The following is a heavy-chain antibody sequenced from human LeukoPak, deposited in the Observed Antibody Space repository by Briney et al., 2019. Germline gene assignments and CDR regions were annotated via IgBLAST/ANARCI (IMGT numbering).Heavy chain of an antibody. CDR2: ISNNGGYT. V-gene: IGHV3-23*01. CDR3: AKDWGYYDSSGYPTFYFDY. CDR1: GFTFSSSA. D-gene: IGHD3-22*01. J-gene: IGHJ4*02. Sequence: PGGSLRLSCAASGFTFSSSAMSWVRQAPGKGLEWVSAISNNGGYTYYADSVQGRFTISRDNSKSTLCLQMNSLRAEDTAVYYCAKDWGYYDSSGYPTFYFDYWGQGTLVTVSS.